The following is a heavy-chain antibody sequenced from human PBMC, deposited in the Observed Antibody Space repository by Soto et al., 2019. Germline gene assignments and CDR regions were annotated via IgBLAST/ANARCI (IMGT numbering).Heavy chain of an antibody. J-gene: IGHJ6*02. D-gene: IGHD4-4*01. CDR2: ISSSSSYI. V-gene: IGHV3-21*01. CDR3: ARGRGNSRVGYYYYGMDF. CDR1: GFTFSSYS. Sequence: PGGSLRLSCAASGFTFSSYSMNWVRQAPGKGLEWVSSISSSSSYIYYADSVKGRFTISRDNAKNSLYLQMNSLRAEDTAVYYCARGRGNSRVGYYYYGMDFWGQGTTVTVAS.